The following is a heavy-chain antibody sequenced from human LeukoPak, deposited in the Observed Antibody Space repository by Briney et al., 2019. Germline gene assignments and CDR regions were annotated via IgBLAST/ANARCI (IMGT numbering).Heavy chain of an antibody. J-gene: IGHJ2*01. Sequence: PSETLSLTCTVSGGPISSYYWSWIRQPPGKGLEWIAYINYSGSTNYNPSLKSRVTISLDTSKNQFSLKLSSVTAADTAVYYCARPGRDGSSSAWYFDLWGRGTLVTVSS. V-gene: IGHV4-59*08. CDR3: ARPGRDGSSSAWYFDL. CDR2: INYSGST. D-gene: IGHD6-13*01. CDR1: GGPISSYY.